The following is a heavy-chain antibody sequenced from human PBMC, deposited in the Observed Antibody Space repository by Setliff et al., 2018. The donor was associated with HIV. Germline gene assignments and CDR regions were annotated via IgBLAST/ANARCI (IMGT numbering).Heavy chain of an antibody. CDR2: IYTSGNSRYT. CDR1: GGSSNDYY. D-gene: IGHD3-3*01. J-gene: IGHJ5*02. Sequence: SETLSLTCAVYGGSSNDYYWNWIRQPPGKGLEWIGHIYTSGNSRYTNYNSSLESRVAISLDTSSNQFSLKLSSVTAADTAVYHCAREREAWSAYDSWGQGTLVTVSS. CDR3: AREREAWSAYDS. V-gene: IGHV4-34*01.